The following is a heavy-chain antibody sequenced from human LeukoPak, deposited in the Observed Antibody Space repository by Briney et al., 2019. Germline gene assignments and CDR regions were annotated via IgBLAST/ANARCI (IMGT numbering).Heavy chain of an antibody. Sequence: GGSLRLSCAASGFTFSSYAMSSVRQAPGKGLEWVSAICGSGGSTYYADSVKGRFTISRDNSKNTLYLQMNSLRAEDTALYYCAKSNYGSGSYYSPLGCYFDYWGQGTLVTVSS. J-gene: IGHJ4*02. CDR2: ICGSGGST. V-gene: IGHV3-23*01. CDR1: GFTFSSYA. CDR3: AKSNYGSGSYYSPLGCYFDY. D-gene: IGHD3-10*01.